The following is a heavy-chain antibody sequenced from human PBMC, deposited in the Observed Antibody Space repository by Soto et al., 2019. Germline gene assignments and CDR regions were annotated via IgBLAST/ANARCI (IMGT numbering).Heavy chain of an antibody. Sequence: QVQLVQSGAEVKKPGASVKVSCKASGYTFTSYGISWVRQALGQGLEWMGWISAYNGNTNYAQKLQGRVTMTTDTSXSXXHTDRTRLRSHDTATDYCARDGALGEHYHYYGIDVWGQGTTVTVS. CDR3: ARDGALGEHYHYYGIDV. V-gene: IGHV1-18*01. CDR2: ISAYNGNT. D-gene: IGHD3-10*01. J-gene: IGHJ6*02. CDR1: GYTFTSYG.